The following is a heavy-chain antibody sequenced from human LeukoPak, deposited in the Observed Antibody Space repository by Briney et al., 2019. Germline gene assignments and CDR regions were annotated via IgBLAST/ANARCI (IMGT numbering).Heavy chain of an antibody. V-gene: IGHV1-8*01. D-gene: IGHD3-22*01. CDR3: ARVYYDSSGYYIDY. CDR2: MNPNSGNT. Sequence: ASVKVSCKASGYTFTSYDINWVRQATGQGLESKGWMNPNSGNTGYAQKFQGRVTMTRNTSISTAYMELSSLRSEDTAVYYCARVYYDSSGYYIDYWGQGTLVTVSS. J-gene: IGHJ4*02. CDR1: GYTFTSYD.